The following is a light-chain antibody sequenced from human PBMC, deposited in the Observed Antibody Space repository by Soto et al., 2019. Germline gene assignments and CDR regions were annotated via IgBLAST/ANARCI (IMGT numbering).Light chain of an antibody. CDR3: QPYNNWPLT. J-gene: IGKJ4*01. V-gene: IGKV3-15*01. Sequence: EIVTTQSPATLSVSPWEGATLSCRASQSVSRNLAWYQQKLGQAPRLLIYDTSTRATGVPTRFSGSRSGAEFTLTINSLQSEDFAVYYCQPYNNWPLTCGGGTKVDI. CDR1: QSVSRN. CDR2: DTS.